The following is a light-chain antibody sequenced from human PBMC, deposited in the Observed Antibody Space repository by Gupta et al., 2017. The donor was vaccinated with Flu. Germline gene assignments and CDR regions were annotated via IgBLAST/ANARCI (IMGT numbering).Light chain of an antibody. CDR2: DVT. J-gene: IGLJ3*02. CDR3: CSYAGNYIWV. V-gene: IGLV2-11*01. Sequence: SVTISCTGTTSDVGGYNYVSWYQHHPGKAPKLMLHDVTYRPAGVPDRFSGSKSGNTASLTISGLQAEDEAEYYCCSYAGNYIWVFGGGTKLTVL. CDR1: TSDVGGYNY.